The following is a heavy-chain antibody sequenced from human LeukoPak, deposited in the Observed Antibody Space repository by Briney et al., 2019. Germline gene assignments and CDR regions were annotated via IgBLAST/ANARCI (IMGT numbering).Heavy chain of an antibody. D-gene: IGHD3-22*01. V-gene: IGHV4-39*01. Sequence: SETLSLTCTVSGGSISSSTYYWGWIRQPPGKGLEWIGSVYYSGSTYYNPSLKSRVTISVDTSKNQFSLKLSSVTAADTAVYYCAGSSGYSDAFDIWGQGTMVTVSS. J-gene: IGHJ3*02. CDR2: VYYSGST. CDR1: GGSISSSTYY. CDR3: AGSSGYSDAFDI.